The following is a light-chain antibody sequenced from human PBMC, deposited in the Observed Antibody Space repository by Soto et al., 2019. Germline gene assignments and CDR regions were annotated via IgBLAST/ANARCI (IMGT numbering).Light chain of an antibody. CDR1: ALPKQY. CDR2: KTN. V-gene: IGLV3-25*03. CDR3: QSADKSGTYV. J-gene: IGLJ1*01. Sequence: SYELTQPPSVSVSPGQMARITCSGDALPKQYAYWYQQKPGQAPVRLIYKTNERPSGIPERFSGSSSGTTVTLTISGVQAEDEADYYCQSADKSGTYVFGTGTKLTVL.